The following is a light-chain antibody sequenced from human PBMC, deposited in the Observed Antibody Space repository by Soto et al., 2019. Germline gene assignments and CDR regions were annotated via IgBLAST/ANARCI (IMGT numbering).Light chain of an antibody. CDR3: QQRSNWPPYT. Sequence: EIVLTQSPATLSLSPGERATLSCRASQSVSSYLAWYQQKPGQAPRLLLYDASNRATGIPARFRGSGSGTDFTLAIISLEPEDFAVYYCQQRSNWPPYTFGQGTKLEIK. J-gene: IGKJ2*01. CDR1: QSVSSY. CDR2: DAS. V-gene: IGKV3-11*01.